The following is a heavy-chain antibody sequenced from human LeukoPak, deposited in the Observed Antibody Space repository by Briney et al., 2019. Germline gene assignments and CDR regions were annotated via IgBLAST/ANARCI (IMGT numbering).Heavy chain of an antibody. V-gene: IGHV3-11*01. J-gene: IGHJ6*02. CDR2: ISSGGSTI. Sequence: GGSLRLSCAVSGFTFSDYYMSWIRQAPGKGLEWVAYISSGGSTISHADSVKGRFTISRDNAENSLYLQMNSLRAEDTAVYYCAKRGGYYGSGSYWPYYYYGMDVWGQGTTVTVSS. CDR1: GFTFSDYY. D-gene: IGHD3-10*01. CDR3: AKRGGYYGSGSYWPYYYYGMDV.